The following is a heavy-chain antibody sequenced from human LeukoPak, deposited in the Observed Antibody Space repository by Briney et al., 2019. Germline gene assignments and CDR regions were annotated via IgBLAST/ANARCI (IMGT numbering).Heavy chain of an antibody. V-gene: IGHV3-23*01. D-gene: IGHD3-22*01. Sequence: GGSLRLSCAASGFTFSSYAMSWVRQAPGKGPEWVSAISGSGGSTYYADSVKGRFTISRDNSKNTLYLQMNSLRAEDTAVYYCAKDRTYSSAPESRDYWGQGTLVTVSS. CDR3: AKDRTYSSAPESRDY. CDR1: GFTFSSYA. J-gene: IGHJ4*02. CDR2: ISGSGGST.